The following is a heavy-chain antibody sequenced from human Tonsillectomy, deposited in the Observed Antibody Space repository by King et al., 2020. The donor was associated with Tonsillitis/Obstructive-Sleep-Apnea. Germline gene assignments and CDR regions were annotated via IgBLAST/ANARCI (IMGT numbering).Heavy chain of an antibody. D-gene: IGHD4-11*01. CDR2: IWYDGSNK. Sequence: VQLVESGGGVVQPGRSLRLSCAASGFTFSSYGMHWVRQAPGKGLEWVAGIWYDGSNKYYADSVKGRFTISRDNSKNTLYLQMNSLRAEDTAVYYCAREPLVTTKVYYFDYWGQGTLVTVSS. J-gene: IGHJ4*02. V-gene: IGHV3-33*01. CDR1: GFTFSSYG. CDR3: AREPLVTTKVYYFDY.